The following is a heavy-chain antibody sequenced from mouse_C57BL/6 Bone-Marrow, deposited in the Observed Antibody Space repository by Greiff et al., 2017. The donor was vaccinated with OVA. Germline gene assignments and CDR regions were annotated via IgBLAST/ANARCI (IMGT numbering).Heavy chain of an antibody. Sequence: QVQLQQSGPELVKPGASVKISCKASGYAFSSSWMNWVKQRPGTGLEWIGRIYPGDGDTNCNGKFKGKATLTADKSSSTAYMQLSSLTSEDAAVYFCARFDGYYPFDYWGQGTTLTVSS. D-gene: IGHD2-3*01. CDR2: IYPGDGDT. V-gene: IGHV1-82*01. J-gene: IGHJ2*01. CDR1: GYAFSSSW. CDR3: ARFDGYYPFDY.